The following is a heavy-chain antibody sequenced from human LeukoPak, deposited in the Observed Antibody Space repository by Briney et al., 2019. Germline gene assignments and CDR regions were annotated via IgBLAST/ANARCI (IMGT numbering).Heavy chain of an antibody. CDR3: ARVYDYGSAHGMDI. CDR1: GYTFTDYG. V-gene: IGHV1-3*01. CDR2: INAGNGNT. Sequence: GASVKVSCKVSGYTFTDYGMHWVRQAPGQALEWMGWINAGNGNTKYSEKLQGRVTIIRDTSASTAYMELSSLRFEDTAVYYCARVYDYGSAHGMDIWGQGTTVIVSS. D-gene: IGHD3-10*01. J-gene: IGHJ6*02.